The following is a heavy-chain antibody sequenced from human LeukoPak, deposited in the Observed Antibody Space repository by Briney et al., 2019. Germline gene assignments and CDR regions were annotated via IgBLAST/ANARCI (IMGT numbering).Heavy chain of an antibody. CDR2: IYDFGST. V-gene: IGHV4-59*11. D-gene: IGHD1-26*01. CDR1: GGSFISHY. J-gene: IGHJ4*02. CDR3: AGAVGALLTWAF. Sequence: SETLSLTCTVSGGSFISHYWSWIRQTPGKGLEWIGYIYDFGSTDYNPSLKSRVTMSVDTSKNQFSLKSTSVTVADTAIYYCAGAVGALLTWAFWGQGALVTVSS.